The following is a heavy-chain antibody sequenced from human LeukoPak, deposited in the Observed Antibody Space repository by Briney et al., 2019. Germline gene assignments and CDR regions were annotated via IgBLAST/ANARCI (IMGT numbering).Heavy chain of an antibody. J-gene: IGHJ4*02. D-gene: IGHD3-22*01. CDR1: GGTFSSYA. V-gene: IGHV1-69*04. Sequence: ASVKVSCKASGGTFSSYAISWVRQAPGQGLEWMGRIIPILGIANYAQKFQGRVTITADKSTSTAYMELSSLRSEDTAVYYCHLLVGVVVVITTEDYWGQGTLVTVSS. CDR3: HLLVGVVVVITTEDY. CDR2: IIPILGIA.